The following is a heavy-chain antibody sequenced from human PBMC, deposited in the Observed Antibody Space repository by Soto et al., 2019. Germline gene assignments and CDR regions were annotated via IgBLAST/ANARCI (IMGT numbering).Heavy chain of an antibody. Sequence: SETLSLTCTVSGVSISSYYWSWIRQPPGKGLEWIGYIYYSGSTNYNPSLKSRVTISVDTSKNQFSLKLSSVTAADTAVCYCARDQGGEYYYDSSGYYYWGQGTLVTVSS. CDR3: ARDQGGEYYYDSSGYYY. CDR1: GVSISSYY. V-gene: IGHV4-59*01. CDR2: IYYSGST. D-gene: IGHD3-22*01. J-gene: IGHJ4*02.